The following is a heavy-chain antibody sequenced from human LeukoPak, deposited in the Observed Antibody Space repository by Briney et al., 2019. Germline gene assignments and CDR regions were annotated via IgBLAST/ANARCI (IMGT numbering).Heavy chain of an antibody. Sequence: GGSLRLSCAASGFTFSSYAMHWVRQAPGKGLEWVAVISYDGSNKYYADSVKGRFTISRDNSKNTLYLQMNSLRAEDTAVYYCARDSFGGDGYNWVGYYFDYWGQGTLVTVSS. CDR2: ISYDGSNK. J-gene: IGHJ4*02. CDR3: ARDSFGGDGYNWVGYYFDY. V-gene: IGHV3-30*01. CDR1: GFTFSSYA. D-gene: IGHD5-24*01.